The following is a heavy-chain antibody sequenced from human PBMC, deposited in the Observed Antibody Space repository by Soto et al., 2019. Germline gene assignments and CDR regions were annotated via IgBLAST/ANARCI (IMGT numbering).Heavy chain of an antibody. D-gene: IGHD4-17*01. CDR3: ARDAPPVYGDSYNPYYYYGMDV. Sequence: ASVKVSCKASGFTFTSYYMHWVRQAPGQRLEWMGIINPNNGSTNYAQKFQGRVTMTTDTSTSTAYMELRSLRSDDTAVYYCARDAPPVYGDSYNPYYYYGMDVWGQGTTVTVSS. J-gene: IGHJ6*02. CDR2: INPNNGST. V-gene: IGHV1-46*01. CDR1: GFTFTSYY.